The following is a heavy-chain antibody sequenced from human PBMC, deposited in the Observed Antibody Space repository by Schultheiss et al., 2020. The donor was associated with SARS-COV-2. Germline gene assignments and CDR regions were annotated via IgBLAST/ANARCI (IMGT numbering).Heavy chain of an antibody. V-gene: IGHV3-30*04. CDR1: GFTFSSYA. D-gene: IGHD5-12*01. J-gene: IGHJ6*02. Sequence: GESLKISCAASGFTFSSYAMHWVRQAPGKGLEWVAVISYDGSNKYYADSVKGRFTISRDNAKNSLYLQMNSLRAEDTAVYYCAREKGIVATDYYYGMDVWGQGTTVTVSS. CDR3: AREKGIVATDYYYGMDV. CDR2: ISYDGSNK.